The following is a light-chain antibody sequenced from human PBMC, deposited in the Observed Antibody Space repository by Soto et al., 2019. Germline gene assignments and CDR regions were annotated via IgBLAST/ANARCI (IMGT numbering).Light chain of an antibody. J-gene: IGKJ2*01. CDR3: QHYRSSLPYT. V-gene: IGKV3-20*01. CDR1: QSFSSGY. CDR2: GAS. Sequence: EIVLTQSTGNLSLSPGERATLSCRASQSFSSGYFAWYPQKPGQAPRLLIYGASSRATGIPDRFSGSGSGTDFTLTISRLEPEDFAVYYCQHYRSSLPYTFGQGNKLEIK.